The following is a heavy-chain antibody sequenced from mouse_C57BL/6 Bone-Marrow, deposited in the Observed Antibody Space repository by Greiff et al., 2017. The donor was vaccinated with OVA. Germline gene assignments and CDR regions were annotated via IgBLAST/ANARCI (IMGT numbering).Heavy chain of an antibody. CDR2: IRSGSSYT. Sequence: EVMLVESGADLVKPGGSLKISCAASGFTFSSYGMSWVRQTPDKRLEWVATIRSGSSYTYYPDSVKGRFTISRDNATNTLYLQLSSLQSDDTDMYYCARGYYYGSSYGYWGQGTTLTVSS. D-gene: IGHD1-1*01. CDR3: ARGYYYGSSYGY. J-gene: IGHJ2*01. CDR1: GFTFSSYG. V-gene: IGHV5-6*01.